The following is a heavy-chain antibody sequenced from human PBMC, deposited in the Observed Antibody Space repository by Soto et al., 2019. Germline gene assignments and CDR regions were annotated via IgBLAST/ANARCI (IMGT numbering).Heavy chain of an antibody. D-gene: IGHD6-19*01. V-gene: IGHV4-61*01. CDR2: IYYSGST. Sequence: PSETLSLTCTVSGGSVSSGSYYWSWIRQPPGKGLEWIGYIYYSGSTNYNPSLKSRVTISVDTSKNQFSLKLSSVTAADTAVYYCARDRAAVAGMEAGGLNYYYYGMDVWGQGTTVTVSS. CDR1: GGSVSSGSYY. CDR3: ARDRAAVAGMEAGGLNYYYYGMDV. J-gene: IGHJ6*02.